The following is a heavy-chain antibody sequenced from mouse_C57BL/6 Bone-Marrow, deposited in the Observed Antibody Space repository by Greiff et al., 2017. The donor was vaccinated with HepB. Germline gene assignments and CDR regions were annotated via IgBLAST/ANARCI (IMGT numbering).Heavy chain of an antibody. J-gene: IGHJ3*01. CDR1: GYTFTSYW. CDR3: VRSWLFRFLFAY. CDR2: IDPSDSYT. Sequence: QVHVKQPGAELVMPGASVKLSCKASGYTFTSYWMHWVKQRPGQGLEWIGEIDPSDSYTNYNQKFKGKSTLTVDKSSSTAYMQLSSLTSEDSAVYYCVRSWLFRFLFAYWGPGRLVSVSA. D-gene: IGHD2-2*01. V-gene: IGHV1-69*01.